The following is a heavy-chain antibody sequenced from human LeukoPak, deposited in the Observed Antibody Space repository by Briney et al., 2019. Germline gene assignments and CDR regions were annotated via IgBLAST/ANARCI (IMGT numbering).Heavy chain of an antibody. J-gene: IGHJ5*02. D-gene: IGHD4-23*01. CDR1: GYTFTSYG. V-gene: IGHV1-18*01. CDR3: ARTHPRWDPRTAGNWFDP. Sequence: ASVKVSCKASGYTFTSYGISWVRQAPGQGLEWMGWISAYNGNTNYAQKLQGRVTTTTDTSTSTAYMELRSLRSDDTAVYYCARTHPRWDPRTAGNWFDPWGQGTLVTVSS. CDR2: ISAYNGNT.